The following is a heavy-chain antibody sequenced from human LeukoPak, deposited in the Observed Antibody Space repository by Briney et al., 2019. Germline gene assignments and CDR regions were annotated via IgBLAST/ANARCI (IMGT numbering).Heavy chain of an antibody. CDR2: INTNTGNP. D-gene: IGHD6-19*01. Sequence: ASVKVSCKASGYTFTSYAMNWVRQAPGQGLEWIGWINTNTGNPTYAQGFTGRFVFSLDPSVSTAYLQISSLKAEDTAVYYCARDGKGAGYSSGWVDAFDIWGQGTMVTVSS. J-gene: IGHJ3*02. CDR1: GYTFTSYA. V-gene: IGHV7-4-1*02. CDR3: ARDGKGAGYSSGWVDAFDI.